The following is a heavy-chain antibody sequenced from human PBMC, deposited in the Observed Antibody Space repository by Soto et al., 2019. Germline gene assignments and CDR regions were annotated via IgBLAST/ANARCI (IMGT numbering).Heavy chain of an antibody. CDR3: ARSYYDSSGYYYDMDY. Sequence: ASVKVSCKASGYTFTSYWIAWVRQMPGKGLEWMGIIFPRDSDTRYRPSFQGQVTISADRSTTTAYLQWYSLKASDTAMYYCARSYYDSSGYYYDMDYWGQGTLVTVSS. CDR2: IFPRDSDT. CDR1: GYTFTSYW. J-gene: IGHJ4*02. V-gene: IGHV5-51*01. D-gene: IGHD3-22*01.